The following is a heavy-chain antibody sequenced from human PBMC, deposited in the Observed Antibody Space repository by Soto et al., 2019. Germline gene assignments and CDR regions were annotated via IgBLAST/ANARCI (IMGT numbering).Heavy chain of an antibody. D-gene: IGHD2-21*02. CDR3: ARDSDFAFDY. Sequence: GGSLRVSCAASGFTFGTYPMNWVRQAPGKGLEWVSNIRPSSESMSYADSVKGRFTVSRDNAKNSLSLQMNSLRDDDTAVYYCARDSDFAFDYWGQGT. J-gene: IGHJ4*02. CDR1: GFTFGTYP. CDR2: IRPSSESM. V-gene: IGHV3-48*02.